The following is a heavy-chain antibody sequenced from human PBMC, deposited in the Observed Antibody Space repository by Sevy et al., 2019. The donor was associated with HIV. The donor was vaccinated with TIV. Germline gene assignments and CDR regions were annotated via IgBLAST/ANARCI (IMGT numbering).Heavy chain of an antibody. CDR1: YGSFSGYY. V-gene: IGHV4-34*01. D-gene: IGHD2-2*01. CDR3: ARSPPVVVVPGAPSWFDP. Sequence: SETLSLTCAVHYGSFSGYYWNWIRQVPGKGLEWIGEINESGITYYNPSLKSRVTISVDTSKKQVSLKLKSVTAVDSAVYCCARSPPVVVVPGAPSWFDPWGQGTLVTVSS. CDR2: INESGIT. J-gene: IGHJ5*02.